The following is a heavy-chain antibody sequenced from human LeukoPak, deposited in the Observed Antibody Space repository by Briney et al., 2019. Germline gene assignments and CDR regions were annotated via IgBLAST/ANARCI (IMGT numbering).Heavy chain of an antibody. J-gene: IGHJ3*02. V-gene: IGHV1-69*04. CDR1: GGTFSSYA. Sequence: SVKVSCKAPGGTFSSYAISWVRQAPGQGLEWMGRIIPILGIADYAQKFQGRVTITADKSTSTAYMELSSLRSEDTAVYYCARDRVYYDSSGYYPAHDAFDIWGQGTMVTVSS. D-gene: IGHD3-22*01. CDR3: ARDRVYYDSSGYYPAHDAFDI. CDR2: IIPILGIA.